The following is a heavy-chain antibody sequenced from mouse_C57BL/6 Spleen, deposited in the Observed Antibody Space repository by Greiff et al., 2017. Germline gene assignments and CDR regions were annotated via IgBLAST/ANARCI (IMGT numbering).Heavy chain of an antibody. J-gene: IGHJ1*03. CDR1: GFTFSSYA. V-gene: IGHV5-4*03. CDR2: ISDGGSYT. Sequence: EVMLVESGGGLVKPGGSLKLSCAASGFTFSSYAMSWVRQTPEKRLEWVATISDGGSYTYYPDNVKGRFTISRDNAKNNLYLQMSHLKSEDTAMYYCARVPDGYYPYWYFDVWGTGTTVTVSS. D-gene: IGHD2-3*01. CDR3: ARVPDGYYPYWYFDV.